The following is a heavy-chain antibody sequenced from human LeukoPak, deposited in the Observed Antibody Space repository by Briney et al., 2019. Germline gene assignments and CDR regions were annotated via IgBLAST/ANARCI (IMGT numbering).Heavy chain of an antibody. CDR2: ISSSSTYI. Sequence: ECFSSISSSSTYIYYAASVKGRFTISRDNAKNSLYLQMNSLRAEDTAVYYCARRGIAAYYWGQGTLVTVSS. V-gene: IGHV3-21*01. D-gene: IGHD6-13*01. J-gene: IGHJ4*02. CDR3: ARRGIAAYY.